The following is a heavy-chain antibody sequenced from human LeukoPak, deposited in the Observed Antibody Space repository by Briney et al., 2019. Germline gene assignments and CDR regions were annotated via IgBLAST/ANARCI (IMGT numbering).Heavy chain of an antibody. Sequence: PGGSLRLSCAASGFTVSSNYMSWVRQAPGKGLEWVAVISSDGSNKYYADSVKGRFTISRDNSKKTLSVQMNSLRAEDTAVYYCARGPPAGWELDYWGQGTLVTVSS. D-gene: IGHD1-26*01. CDR3: ARGPPAGWELDY. CDR2: ISSDGSNK. CDR1: GFTVSSNY. V-gene: IGHV3-30*03. J-gene: IGHJ4*02.